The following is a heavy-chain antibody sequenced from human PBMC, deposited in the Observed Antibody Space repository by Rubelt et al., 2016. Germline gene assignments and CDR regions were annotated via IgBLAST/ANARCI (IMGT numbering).Heavy chain of an antibody. Sequence: QVQLVQSGAEVKKPGSSVKVSCKASGGTFSSYAISWVRQAPGQGLEWMGRIIPILGIANYAQKFQGRVTSTADKATSTAYMELSSLRSEDTAVYYCARHSSGYYYCPDYWGQGTLVTVSS. CDR2: IIPILGIA. CDR3: ARHSSGYYYCPDY. D-gene: IGHD3-22*01. CDR1: GGTFSSYA. V-gene: IGHV1-69*04. J-gene: IGHJ4*02.